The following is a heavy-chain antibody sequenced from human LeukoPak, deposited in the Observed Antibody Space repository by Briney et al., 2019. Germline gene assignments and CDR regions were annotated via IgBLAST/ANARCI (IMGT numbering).Heavy chain of an antibody. CDR1: GGSISSYY. Sequence: SETLSLTCTVSGGSISSYYWSWIRQPPGKGLEWIGYIYYSGSTNCNPSLKSRVTISVDTSKNQFSLKLSSVTAADTAVYYCARYYFYFDYWGQGTLVTVSS. CDR3: ARYYFYFDY. J-gene: IGHJ4*02. V-gene: IGHV4-59*01. D-gene: IGHD2-8*01. CDR2: IYYSGST.